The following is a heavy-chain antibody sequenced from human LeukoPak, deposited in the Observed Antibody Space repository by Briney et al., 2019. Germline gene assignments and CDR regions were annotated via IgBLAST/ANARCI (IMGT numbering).Heavy chain of an antibody. CDR3: ARHSRLLVTAIPDAFDI. CDR2: IYPGDSDT. CDR1: GYTFTDYY. D-gene: IGHD2-21*02. J-gene: IGHJ3*02. Sequence: KVSCKASGYTFTDYYIHWVRQAPGQGLEWMGIIYPGDSDTRYSPSFQGQVTISADKSISTAYLQWSSLKASDTAMYYCARHSRLLVTAIPDAFDIWGQGTMVTVSS. V-gene: IGHV5-51*01.